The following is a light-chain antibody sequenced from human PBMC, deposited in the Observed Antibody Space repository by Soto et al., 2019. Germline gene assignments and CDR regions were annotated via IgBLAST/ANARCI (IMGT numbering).Light chain of an antibody. CDR1: SSDVGGYNF. CDR2: DVS. J-gene: IGLJ1*01. CDR3: SSYTSIHTHV. V-gene: IGLV2-14*01. Sequence: QSALTQPASVSGSPGQSITISCTGTSSDVGGYNFVSWYQQHPGKAPKLILSDVSNRPSGVSTRFSGSKSGNTASLTISGLQAEDEADYYCSSYTSIHTHVFGTGTKLTVL.